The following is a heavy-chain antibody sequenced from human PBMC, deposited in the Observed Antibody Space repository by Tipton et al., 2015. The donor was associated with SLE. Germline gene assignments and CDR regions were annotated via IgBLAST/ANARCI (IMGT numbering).Heavy chain of an antibody. V-gene: IGHV4-59*01. CDR3: ARGREDYNFWTGYFKD. D-gene: IGHD3-3*01. J-gene: IGHJ4*02. CDR2: IHDSGYN. Sequence: TLSLTCNVSGGSISSYYWNWIRQTPGKALEWIGYIHDSGYNHFNPSLKSRITMSVERSKNQFSLKMSFVTAADTAVYYCARGREDYNFWTGYFKDWGQGTLVTVSS. CDR1: GGSISSYY.